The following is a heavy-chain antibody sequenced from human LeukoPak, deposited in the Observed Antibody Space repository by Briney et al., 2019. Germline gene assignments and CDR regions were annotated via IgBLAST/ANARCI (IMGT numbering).Heavy chain of an antibody. J-gene: IGHJ4*02. CDR2: ITSSTTTI. D-gene: IGHD6-19*01. Sequence: GGSLRLSCAASGFTCRSYEMNWVRQAPGKGLEWVSYITSSTTTIYYADSVKGRFTISRDNAKNLLYLQMNSLRAEDTAVYYCARSHGYVSSGRSYYFDYWGQGTLVPVSS. CDR1: GFTCRSYE. V-gene: IGHV3-48*03. CDR3: ARSHGYVSSGRSYYFDY.